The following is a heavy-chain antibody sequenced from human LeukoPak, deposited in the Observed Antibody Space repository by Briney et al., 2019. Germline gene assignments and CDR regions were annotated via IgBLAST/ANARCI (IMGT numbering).Heavy chain of an antibody. CDR1: GGSINSYY. Sequence: SETLSLTCTVSGGSINSYYWNWIRQPPGKGLEWIGSIYYSRNTYYNPSLKSRVTISVDTSKNQFSLKLNSVTAADTAVYYCARGTPTVGGGFFEYWGQGTLVTVSS. D-gene: IGHD3-16*01. J-gene: IGHJ4*02. CDR2: IYYSRNT. V-gene: IGHV4-59*12. CDR3: ARGTPTVGGGFFEY.